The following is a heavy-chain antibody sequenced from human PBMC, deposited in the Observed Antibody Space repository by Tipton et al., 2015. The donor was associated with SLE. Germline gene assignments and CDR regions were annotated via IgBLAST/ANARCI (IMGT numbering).Heavy chain of an antibody. D-gene: IGHD1-26*01. Sequence: LRLSCTVSGGSISTYYWSWIRQSPGKGLEWIGYIYYSGSTNYNPSLKSRVTISVDTSMNQFFLKLNSVTAADTAVYFCARGGGFDAFDIWGQGTMLSVSS. CDR1: GGSISTYY. CDR3: ARGGGFDAFDI. J-gene: IGHJ3*02. CDR2: IYYSGST. V-gene: IGHV4-59*01.